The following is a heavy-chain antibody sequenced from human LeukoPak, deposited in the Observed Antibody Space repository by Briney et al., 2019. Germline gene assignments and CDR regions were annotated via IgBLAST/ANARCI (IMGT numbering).Heavy chain of an antibody. V-gene: IGHV3-21*01. CDR2: VSSSSSDI. J-gene: IGHJ3*02. CDR3: ARLYSYGYGLDI. D-gene: IGHD5-18*01. CDR1: GFTFSSYS. Sequence: TGGSLRLSCAASGFTFSSYSINWVRQAPGKGLEWVSSVSSSSSDIYYADSVKGRFTISRDNAKNSLYLQMNSLRAEDTAVYYCARLYSYGYGLDIWGQGTMVTVSS.